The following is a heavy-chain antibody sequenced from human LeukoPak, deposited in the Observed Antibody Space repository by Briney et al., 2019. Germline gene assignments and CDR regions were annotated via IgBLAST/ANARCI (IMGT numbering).Heavy chain of an antibody. CDR2: ISTSSSYI. CDR1: GFTFNTHN. Sequence: GGSLRLSCAASGFTFNTHNMNWVRQAPGKGLEWVSSISTSSSYIYYADSVKGRFTISRDNAKNSLYLQMNSLRAEDTAVYYCVRERWFGERGPDYWGQGTLVTVSS. CDR3: VRERWFGERGPDY. V-gene: IGHV3-21*04. J-gene: IGHJ4*02. D-gene: IGHD3-10*01.